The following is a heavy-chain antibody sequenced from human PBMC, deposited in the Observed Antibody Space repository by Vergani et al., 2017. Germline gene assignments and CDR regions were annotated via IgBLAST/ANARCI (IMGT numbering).Heavy chain of an antibody. CDR3: AKAGLGGYCSSTSCYTILRKVFDY. V-gene: IGHV1-2*04. CDR1: GYTFTGYY. D-gene: IGHD2-2*02. Sequence: QVQLVQSGAEVKKPGASVKVSCKASGYTFTGYYMHWVRQAPGQGLEWMGWINPNSGGTNYAQKFQGWVTMTRDTSISTAYMELSRLRSDDTAVYYCAKAGLGGYCSSTSCYTILRKVFDYWGQGTLVTVSS. J-gene: IGHJ4*02. CDR2: INPNSGGT.